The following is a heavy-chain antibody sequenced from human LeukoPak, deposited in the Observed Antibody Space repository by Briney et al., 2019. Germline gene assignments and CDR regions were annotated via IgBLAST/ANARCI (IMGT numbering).Heavy chain of an antibody. CDR3: ARGISNVLLWFGESRGMYYFDY. V-gene: IGHV4-34*01. D-gene: IGHD3-10*01. J-gene: IGHJ4*02. Sequence: SETLSLTSAVYGGSFSGYYWSWIRQPPGKGLEWIGEINHSGSTNYNPSLKGRVTISVDTSKNQFSLKLSSVTAADTAVYYCARGISNVLLWFGESRGMYYFDYWGQGTLVTVSS. CDR2: INHSGST. CDR1: GGSFSGYY.